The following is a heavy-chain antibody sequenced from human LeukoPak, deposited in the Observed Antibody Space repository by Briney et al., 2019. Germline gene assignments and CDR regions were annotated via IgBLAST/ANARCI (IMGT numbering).Heavy chain of an antibody. V-gene: IGHV4-4*09. CDR3: ARLAVAGTRYYFDY. CDR1: GDSIGSYY. D-gene: IGHD6-19*01. CDR2: IYTSGST. J-gene: IGHJ4*02. Sequence: PSETLSLTCTVSGDSIGSYYWSWIRQPAGKGLEWIGYIYTSGSTNYNPSLKSRVTISVDTSKNQFSLKLSSVTAADTAVYYCARLAVAGTRYYFDYWGQGTLVTVSS.